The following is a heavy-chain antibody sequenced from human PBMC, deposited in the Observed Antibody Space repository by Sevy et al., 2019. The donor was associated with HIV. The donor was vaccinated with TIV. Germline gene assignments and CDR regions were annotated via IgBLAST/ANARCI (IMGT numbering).Heavy chain of an antibody. D-gene: IGHD6-19*01. CDR3: ARLEASGSGWYGNGMDV. J-gene: IGHJ6*02. Sequence: ASVKVSCKASGYPFITYAISWVRQAPGQGLECMGWISAYNGHTNYAQSLQDRVTMTTDTSTSTAYMELRSLRSDDTAVYYCARLEASGSGWYGNGMDVWGQGTTVTVSS. V-gene: IGHV1-18*01. CDR1: GYPFITYA. CDR2: ISAYNGHT.